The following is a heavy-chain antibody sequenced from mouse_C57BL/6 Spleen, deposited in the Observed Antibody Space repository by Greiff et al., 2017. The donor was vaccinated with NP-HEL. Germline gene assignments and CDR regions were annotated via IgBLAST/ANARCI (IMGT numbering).Heavy chain of an antibody. V-gene: IGHV2-6*01. CDR2: IWGVGST. J-gene: IGHJ3*01. D-gene: IGHD2-12*01. CDR3: ASESRDSYFAY. CDR1: GFSLTSYG. Sequence: VKLVESGPGLVAPSQSLSITCTVSGFSLTSYGVDWVRQSPGKGLEWLGVIWGVGSTNYNSALKSRLSISKDNSKSQVFLKMNSLQTDDTAMYYCASESRDSYFAYWGQGTLVTVSA.